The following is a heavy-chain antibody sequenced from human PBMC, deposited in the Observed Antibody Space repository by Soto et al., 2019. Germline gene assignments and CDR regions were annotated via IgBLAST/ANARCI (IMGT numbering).Heavy chain of an antibody. CDR1: GGSISSRSHY. Sequence: PSETLSLTCTVSGGSISSRSHYWGWIRQPPGKGLEWVGTMFYSGSTYYNTSLESRVTISVDPSKNQFSLKLSSVTAADTAVYYCARHHFYCSGGACYLKAYYYYAMDVWGQGTTVTVSS. D-gene: IGHD2-15*01. CDR3: ARHHFYCSGGACYLKAYYYYAMDV. CDR2: MFYSGST. J-gene: IGHJ6*02. V-gene: IGHV4-39*01.